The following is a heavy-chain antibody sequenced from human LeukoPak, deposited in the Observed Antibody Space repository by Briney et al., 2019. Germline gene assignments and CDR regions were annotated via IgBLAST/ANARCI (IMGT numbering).Heavy chain of an antibody. V-gene: IGHV3-23*01. D-gene: IGHD5-18*01. CDR2: ISGSGGST. Sequence: PGGSLRLSCAASGFTFSSYAMSWVRQAPGKGLEWVSAISGSGGSTYYADSVKGRFTISRDNSKNTLYLQMNSLRAEDTAVYYCAKGVRVDSYGYFGYYYYGMDVWGQGTTVTVSS. CDR1: GFTFSSYA. CDR3: AKGVRVDSYGYFGYYYYGMDV. J-gene: IGHJ6*02.